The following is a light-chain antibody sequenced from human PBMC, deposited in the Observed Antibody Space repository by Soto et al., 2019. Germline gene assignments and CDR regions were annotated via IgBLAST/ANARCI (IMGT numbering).Light chain of an antibody. J-gene: IGKJ2*01. Sequence: IQLTQSPSSLSASVGDRVTITCRASQGISNYLSWYQQKPGKAPNLLIYAASTLQSGVPSRFSGSGSGTDFTLTITSLQPEDFSTYFCQQFNSFTYTFGQGTRLEI. CDR1: QGISNY. CDR2: AAS. CDR3: QQFNSFTYT. V-gene: IGKV1-9*01.